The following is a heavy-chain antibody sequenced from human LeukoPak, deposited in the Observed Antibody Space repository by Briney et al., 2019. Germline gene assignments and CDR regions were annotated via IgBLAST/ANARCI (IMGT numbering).Heavy chain of an antibody. J-gene: IGHJ4*02. Sequence: GGSLRLSCAASGFTFSSYAVHWVRQAPGKGLEYVSAISSNGGSTYYANSVKGRFTISRDNSKNTLYLQMGSLRAEDMAVYYCARDGGTVTPYFDYWGQGTLVTVSS. CDR1: GFTFSSYA. V-gene: IGHV3-64*01. D-gene: IGHD4-17*01. CDR3: ARDGGTVTPYFDY. CDR2: ISSNGGST.